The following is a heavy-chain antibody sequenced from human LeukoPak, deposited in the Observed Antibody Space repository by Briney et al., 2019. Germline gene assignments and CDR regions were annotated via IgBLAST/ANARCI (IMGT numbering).Heavy chain of an antibody. V-gene: IGHV3-48*01. D-gene: IGHD4-11*01. CDR2: ISSSSSTT. CDR1: GFSFTTYR. CDR3: ARVPDSNWAFDY. Sequence: GGSLRLSCAASGFSFTTYRTNWVRQAPGKGLEWVSYISSSSSTTYYADSVKGRFTISRDNAKSSLYLQMNSLRAEDTAVYYCARVPDSNWAFDYWGQGTLVTVSS. J-gene: IGHJ4*02.